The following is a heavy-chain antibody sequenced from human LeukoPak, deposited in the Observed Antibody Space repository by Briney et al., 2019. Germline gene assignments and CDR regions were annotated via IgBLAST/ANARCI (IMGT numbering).Heavy chain of an antibody. CDR2: IKQDGSEK. D-gene: IGHD3-10*01. CDR3: ARGMFYYGSGSDTGDY. V-gene: IGHV3-7*05. Sequence: PGGSLRLCCAASGFTFSNYWMSWVRQAPGKGLEWVANIKQDGSEKCYVDSVKGRFTISRDNAKNSLYLQMNSLRAEDTAVYYCARGMFYYGSGSDTGDYWGQGTLVTVSS. CDR1: GFTFSNYW. J-gene: IGHJ4*02.